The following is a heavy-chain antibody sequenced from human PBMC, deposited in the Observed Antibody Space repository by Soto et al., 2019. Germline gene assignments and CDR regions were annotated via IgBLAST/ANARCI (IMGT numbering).Heavy chain of an antibody. V-gene: IGHV1-18*04. CDR3: ARDRVAGIWGDAFDI. CDR2: INPYNANT. CDR1: GDTFTNHG. J-gene: IGHJ3*02. D-gene: IGHD3-16*01. Sequence: ASVKVSCKTCGDTFTNHGINWVGQAPGQGLEWMGWINPYNANTNYAQKLQGRVTMTTDTSTSTAYMDLRSLTSDDTAVYYCARDRVAGIWGDAFDIWGEGTMVNVSS.